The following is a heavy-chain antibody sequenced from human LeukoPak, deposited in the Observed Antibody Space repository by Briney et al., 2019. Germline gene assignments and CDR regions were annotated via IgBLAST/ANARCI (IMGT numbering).Heavy chain of an antibody. CDR2: IRYDGSDP. CDR3: AQDRFCSGDSCSFGTTWFDP. Sequence: PGGSLRLSCATSGFVFSDYGIHWVRQAPGKGLEWVAFIRYDGSDPNYPDSVKGRFTISRDNSKNMVQLQMNSLGVEDTAVYYCAQDRFCSGDSCSFGTTWFDPWGQGTLVTVSS. J-gene: IGHJ5*02. CDR1: GFVFSDYG. D-gene: IGHD2-15*01. V-gene: IGHV3-30*02.